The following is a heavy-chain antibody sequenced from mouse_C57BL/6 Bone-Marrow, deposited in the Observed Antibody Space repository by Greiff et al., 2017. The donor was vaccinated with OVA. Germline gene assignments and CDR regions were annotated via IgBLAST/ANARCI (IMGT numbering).Heavy chain of an antibody. CDR2: IDPETGGT. J-gene: IGHJ1*03. CDR3: TRDLLRYWYFDV. V-gene: IGHV1-15*01. CDR1: GYTFTDYE. D-gene: IGHD1-1*01. Sequence: LEESGAELVRPGASVTLSCKASGYTFTDYEMHWVKQTPVHGLEWIGAIDPETGGTAYNQKFKGKAILTADKSSSTAYMELRSLTSEDSAVYYCTRDLLRYWYFDVWGTGTTVTVSS.